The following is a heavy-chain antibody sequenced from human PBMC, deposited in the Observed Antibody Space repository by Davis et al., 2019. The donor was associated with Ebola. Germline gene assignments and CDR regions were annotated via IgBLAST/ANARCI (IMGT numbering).Heavy chain of an antibody. CDR2: ISSNAYYI. J-gene: IGHJ5*02. CDR1: GFTLCRHT. D-gene: IGHD6-6*01. Sequence: GESLKISCAASGFTLCRHTMNWVRQAPGKGLEWVSSISSNAYYIYYADSVEGRFTIARDKAKSSLYLQMSSLTAEETAVYYCAREAGKLSSSVDWFDPWGQGTLVTVSS. CDR3: AREAGKLSSSVDWFDP. V-gene: IGHV3-21*01.